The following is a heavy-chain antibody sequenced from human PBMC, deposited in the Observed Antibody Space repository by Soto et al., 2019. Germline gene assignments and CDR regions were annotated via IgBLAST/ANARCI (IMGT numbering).Heavy chain of an antibody. J-gene: IGHJ6*02. V-gene: IGHV4-30-4*08. Sequence: SETLSLPCTVSGGSISYEYYHWTWIRQSPGKGLEWIGYIHYSGSIIYNPSLKSRVTISVDTSKNQFSLQLSSVTAADTAVYFCAREDDGGDRDYYGLDVWGQGTTVTVSS. CDR2: IHYSGSI. CDR1: GGSISYEYYH. D-gene: IGHD2-21*02. CDR3: AREDDGGDRDYYGLDV.